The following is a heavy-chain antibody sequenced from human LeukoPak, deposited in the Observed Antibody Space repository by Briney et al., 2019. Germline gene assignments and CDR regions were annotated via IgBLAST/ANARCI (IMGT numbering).Heavy chain of an antibody. J-gene: IGHJ6*02. CDR2: INHSGST. V-gene: IGHV4-34*01. Sequence: PSETLSLTCAVYGGSFSGYYWSWIRQPPGEGLEWIGEINHSGSTNYNPSLKSRVTISVDTSKNQFSLKLSSVTAADTAVYYCAGLFGVVIHYSPPEDVWGQGTTVTVSS. CDR3: AGLFGVVIHYSPPEDV. D-gene: IGHD3-3*01. CDR1: GGSFSGYY.